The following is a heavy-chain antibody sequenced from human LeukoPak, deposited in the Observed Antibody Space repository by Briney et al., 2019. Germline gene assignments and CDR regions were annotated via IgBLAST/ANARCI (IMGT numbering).Heavy chain of an antibody. CDR3: AKTGDSSGWYVSYYYYGMDV. Sequence: GGSLRLSCAVSGFAFSSLAMHWVRQAPGKGLEWVSAISGSGGSTYYADSVKGRFTISRDNSKNTLYLQMNSLRAEDTAVYYCAKTGDSSGWYVSYYYYGMDVWGQGTTVTVSS. D-gene: IGHD6-19*01. V-gene: IGHV3-23*01. J-gene: IGHJ6*02. CDR1: GFAFSSLA. CDR2: ISGSGGST.